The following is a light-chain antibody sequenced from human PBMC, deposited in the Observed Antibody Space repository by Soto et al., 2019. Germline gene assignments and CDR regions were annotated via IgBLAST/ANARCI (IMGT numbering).Light chain of an antibody. CDR2: GAS. Sequence: EIVMTQSPATLSVSPGERATLSCRASQSVSSDLAWYQQNPGQAPRLLSYGASTRATAIPARFSGSGSGTEFTLNISSQQYEDVAVYYCQQYNYWWTFGQGTKVEIK. CDR1: QSVSSD. V-gene: IGKV3-15*01. J-gene: IGKJ1*01. CDR3: QQYNYWWT.